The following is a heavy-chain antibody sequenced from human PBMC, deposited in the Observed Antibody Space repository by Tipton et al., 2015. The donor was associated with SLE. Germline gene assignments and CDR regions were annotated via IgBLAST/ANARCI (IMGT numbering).Heavy chain of an antibody. CDR3: ARGISSGWWNY. D-gene: IGHD6-19*01. Sequence: TLSLTCAVYGDSLIGSYWSWIRQPPGKGLEWIGEIKHSGSTYYSPSFESRVTISVDTSKNQFSLKLSSVTAADTAVYYCARGISSGWWNYWGQGTLVAVSS. V-gene: IGHV4-34*01. J-gene: IGHJ4*02. CDR2: IKHSGST. CDR1: GDSLIGSY.